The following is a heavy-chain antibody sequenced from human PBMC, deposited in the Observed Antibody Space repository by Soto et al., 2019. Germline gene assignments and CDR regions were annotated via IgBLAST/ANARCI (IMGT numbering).Heavy chain of an antibody. Sequence: PGGSLRLSCAASGFTFISYWMSWVRQAPGKGLEWVANIKQDGSEKYYVDSVKGRFTISRDNAKNSLYLQMNSLRAEDTAVYYCARQSYNWFDPWGQGTLVTVSS. CDR3: ARQSYNWFDP. J-gene: IGHJ5*02. CDR1: GFTFISYW. V-gene: IGHV3-7*01. CDR2: IKQDGSEK.